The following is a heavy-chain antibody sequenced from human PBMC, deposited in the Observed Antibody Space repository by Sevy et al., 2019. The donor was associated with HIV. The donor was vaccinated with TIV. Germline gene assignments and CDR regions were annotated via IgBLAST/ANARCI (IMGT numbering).Heavy chain of an antibody. CDR3: ARVSLYIAARPGTIDY. V-gene: IGHV6-1*01. Sequence: SQTLSLTCAISGDSVSSNSAAWNWIRQSPSRGLEWLGRTYYRSKWYNDYAVSVKSRITINPDTSKNQFSLQLNSVTTEDTAVYYCARVSLYIAARPGTIDYWGQGTLVTVSS. CDR2: TYYRSKWYN. D-gene: IGHD6-6*01. CDR1: GDSVSSNSAA. J-gene: IGHJ4*02.